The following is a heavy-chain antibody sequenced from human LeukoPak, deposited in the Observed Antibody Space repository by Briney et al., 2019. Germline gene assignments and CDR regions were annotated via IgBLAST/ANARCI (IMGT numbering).Heavy chain of an antibody. CDR1: GGSMSPYN. Sequence: PETLSLTCTVSGGSMSPYNWGWFRQPPGKGLKWFGYIYYSGSTNYNPSLNSRVTISVHTSKTQSSLKLSSVTAADTAVYYCARLFYRNYIKPPGKYYFDYWGQGTLVTVSS. V-gene: IGHV4-59*12. J-gene: IGHJ4*02. CDR2: IYYSGST. D-gene: IGHD4-11*01. CDR3: ARLFYRNYIKPPGKYYFDY.